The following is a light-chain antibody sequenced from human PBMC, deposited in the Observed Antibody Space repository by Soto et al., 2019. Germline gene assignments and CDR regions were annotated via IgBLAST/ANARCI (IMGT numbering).Light chain of an antibody. V-gene: IGLV2-11*01. J-gene: IGLJ2*01. CDR1: SSDVGGYNY. CDR3: CSYAGSL. CDR2: DVS. Sequence: QSALTQPRLVSGSPGQSVTISCTGTSSDVGGYNYVSWYQQHPGKAPKLMIYDVSKRPSGVPDRFSGSKSGNTASLTISGLQAEDEADYYCCSYAGSLFGGGTKLTVL.